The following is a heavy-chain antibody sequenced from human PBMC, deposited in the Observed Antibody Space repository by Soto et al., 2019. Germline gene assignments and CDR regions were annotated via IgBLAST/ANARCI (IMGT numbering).Heavy chain of an antibody. V-gene: IGHV1-8*01. Sequence: ASVKVSCKASGYTFTSYDINWVRQATGQGLEWMGWMNPNSGNTGYAQKFQGRVTMTRNTSISTAYMELSSLRSEDTAVYYCARGPGWDIVVVPAALDAFDIWGQGTMVPVSS. D-gene: IGHD2-2*01. CDR2: MNPNSGNT. CDR1: GYTFTSYD. J-gene: IGHJ3*02. CDR3: ARGPGWDIVVVPAALDAFDI.